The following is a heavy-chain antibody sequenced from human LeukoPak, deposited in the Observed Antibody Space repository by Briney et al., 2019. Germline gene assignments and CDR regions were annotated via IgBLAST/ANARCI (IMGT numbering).Heavy chain of an antibody. J-gene: IGHJ4*02. CDR1: GGTFSSYA. CDR2: IIPIFGTA. CDR3: ANGIDSSGPFAY. Sequence: SVKVSCKASGGTFSSYAISWVRQAPGQGLEWMGGIIPIFGTANYAQKFQGRVTITTDESTSTAYMELSSLRSEDTAVYYCANGIDSSGPFAYWGQGTLVTVSS. V-gene: IGHV1-69*05. D-gene: IGHD3-22*01.